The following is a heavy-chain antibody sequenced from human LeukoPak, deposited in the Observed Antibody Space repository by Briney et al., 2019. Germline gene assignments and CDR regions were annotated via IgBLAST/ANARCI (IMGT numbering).Heavy chain of an antibody. CDR3: ARDLSSYYISVFDY. CDR2: IKQDGSEK. V-gene: IGHV3-7*04. Sequence: PGGSLRLSCAASGLTFSSYWLSWVRQAPGKGLHLVDNIKQDGSEKYYVDSVKGRFTISRDNAKNSLYLQMNSLRAEDTAVYYCARDLSSYYISVFDYWGQGTLVTVFS. J-gene: IGHJ4*02. D-gene: IGHD3-10*01. CDR1: GLTFSSYW.